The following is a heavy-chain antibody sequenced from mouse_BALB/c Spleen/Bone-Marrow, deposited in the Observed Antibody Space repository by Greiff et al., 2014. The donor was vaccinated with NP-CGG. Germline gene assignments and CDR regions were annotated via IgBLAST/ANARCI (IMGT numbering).Heavy chain of an antibody. CDR1: GFNIKDTY. J-gene: IGHJ3*01. D-gene: IGHD2-4*01. CDR2: IDPANGNT. V-gene: IGHV14-3*02. Sequence: VQLQQSGAELVKPGASVKLSCTASGFNIKDTYMHWVKQRPEQGLEWIGRIDPANGNTKYDPKFQGKATITADTSSNTAYMQLSMQPSGDAAVYYCANYYSSDDYEFAYWGQGTLLTVSA. CDR3: ANYYSSDDYEFAY.